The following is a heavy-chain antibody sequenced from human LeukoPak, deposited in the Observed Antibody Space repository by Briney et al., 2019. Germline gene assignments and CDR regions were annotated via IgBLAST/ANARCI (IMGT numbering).Heavy chain of an antibody. CDR3: ARVDLLTGYYFFDY. D-gene: IGHD3-9*01. CDR1: GYTFSNYG. Sequence: ASVKVSCKASGYTFSNYGISWVRQAPGQGLEWVGWIRGDNGNTNYAQKLQGRVTMTTYTSTSTAYMELRSLGSDETAVYYCARVDLLTGYYFFDYWGQGTLVTVSS. V-gene: IGHV1-18*01. CDR2: IRGDNGNT. J-gene: IGHJ4*02.